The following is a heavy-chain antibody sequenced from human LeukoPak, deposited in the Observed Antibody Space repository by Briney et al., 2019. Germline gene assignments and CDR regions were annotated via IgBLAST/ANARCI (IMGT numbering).Heavy chain of an antibody. CDR1: GFTFSNAW. CDR3: ARSPLSGEAPSDFDY. CDR2: IKQDGSEK. Sequence: GGSLRLSCAASGFTFSNAWMSWVRQAPGKGLEWVANIKQDGSEKDYVDSVKGRFTISRDNAKNSLYLQMNSLRAEDTAVYYCARSPLSGEAPSDFDYRGQGTLVTVSS. J-gene: IGHJ4*02. D-gene: IGHD1-1*01. V-gene: IGHV3-7*01.